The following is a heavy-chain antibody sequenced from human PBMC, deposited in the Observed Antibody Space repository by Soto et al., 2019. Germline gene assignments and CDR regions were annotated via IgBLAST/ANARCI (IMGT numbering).Heavy chain of an antibody. CDR2: LYNSGST. CDR1: GGSISSGGYY. J-gene: IGHJ4*02. V-gene: IGHV4-31*03. D-gene: IGHD5-18*01. Sequence: QVQLQESGPGLVKPSQTLSLTCTVSGGSISSGGYYWSWIRQHPGKGLEWIGYLYNSGSTYYNPSLKSRVTLSVDTSKRHFCSKRSSVTAADTAVYYCAGWGGGVDTAMVYFDYWGQGTLVTVSS. CDR3: AGWGGGVDTAMVYFDY.